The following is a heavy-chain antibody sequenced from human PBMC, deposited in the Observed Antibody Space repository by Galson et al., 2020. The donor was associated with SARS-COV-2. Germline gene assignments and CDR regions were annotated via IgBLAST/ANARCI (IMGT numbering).Heavy chain of an antibody. CDR2: ISYDGSNK. CDR1: GFTFSSYG. CDR3: ARDPKYYDMLTGYYRAWDVYYYYGMDV. J-gene: IGHJ6*02. Sequence: GESLKISCAASGFTFSSYGMHWVRQAPGKGLEWVAVISYDGSNKYYADSVKGRFTISRDNSKNTLYLQMNSLRAEDTAVYYCARDPKYYDMLTGYYRAWDVYYYYGMDVWGQGTTVTVSS. D-gene: IGHD3-9*01. V-gene: IGHV3-30*03.